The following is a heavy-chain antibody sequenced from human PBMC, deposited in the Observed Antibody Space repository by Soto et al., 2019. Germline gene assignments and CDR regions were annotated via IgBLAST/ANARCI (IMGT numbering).Heavy chain of an antibody. V-gene: IGHV4-30-4*01. CDR2: IYHSGST. J-gene: IGHJ5*02. D-gene: IGHD6-6*01. CDR3: ARERPDGARLDP. CDR1: GGSISSGDYY. Sequence: QVQLQESVPGLVKPSQTLSLTCTVSGGSISSGDYYWSWIRQPPGKGLEWIGYIYHSGSTYYNPSLKSRVIISVDTSKNQFSLKLSSVTAADTAVYYCARERPDGARLDPWGQGTLVTVSS.